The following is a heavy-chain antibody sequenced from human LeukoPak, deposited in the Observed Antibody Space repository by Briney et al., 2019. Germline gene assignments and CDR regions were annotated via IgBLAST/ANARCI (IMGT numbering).Heavy chain of an antibody. D-gene: IGHD3-10*01. CDR2: INPSGGTT. Sequence: ASVNVSCKASGYSFIIYYIHWVRQAPGQGLEWMGIINPSGGTTTYAQKFQGRVTMTRATSTGTVSMELSSLRSEDTAVNYCARERVITMVRGPFDYWGQGTLVTVSS. CDR3: ARERVITMVRGPFDY. J-gene: IGHJ4*02. V-gene: IGHV1-46*01. CDR1: GYSFIIYY.